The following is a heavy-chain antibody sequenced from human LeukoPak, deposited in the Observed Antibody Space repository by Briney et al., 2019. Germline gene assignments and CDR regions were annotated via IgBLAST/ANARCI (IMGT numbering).Heavy chain of an antibody. V-gene: IGHV3-15*01. J-gene: IGHJ1*01. D-gene: IGHD3-22*01. CDR2: IKSKTDGGTI. Sequence: GGSLRLSCAASGFTFSKVWMSWVRQAPGKGLEWVGRIKSKTDGGTIDYAAPVKGRFTISRDDSKDALFLQMNSLKTEDTAVYYCTTDLSELDDSGYYAKYFHHWGQGTLVSVSS. CDR1: GFTFSKVW. CDR3: TTDLSELDDSGYYAKYFHH.